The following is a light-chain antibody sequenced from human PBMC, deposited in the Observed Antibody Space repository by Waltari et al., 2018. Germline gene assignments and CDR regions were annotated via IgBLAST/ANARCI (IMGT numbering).Light chain of an antibody. CDR3: QQSYSTPLFT. Sequence: TQSPSSLSASVGDRVTITCRTSQSISSYLNWYQQKPGKAPKLLIYAASSLQSGVPSRFSGSGSGTDFTLTISSLQPEDFATYYCQQSYSTPLFTFGPGTKVDIK. J-gene: IGKJ3*01. CDR1: QSISSY. V-gene: IGKV1-39*01. CDR2: AAS.